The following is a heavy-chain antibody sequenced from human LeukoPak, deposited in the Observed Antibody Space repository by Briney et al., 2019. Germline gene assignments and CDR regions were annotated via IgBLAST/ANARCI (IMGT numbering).Heavy chain of an antibody. V-gene: IGHV4-39*01. CDR3: ARGMSGFVY. CDR2: IYYSGST. J-gene: IGHJ4*02. Sequence: SETLSLTCTVSGGSISSSSYYWGWIRQPPGKGLEWIGSIYYSGSTYYNPSLKSRVTISVDTSKNQFSLKLSSVTAADTAVYYCARGMSGFVYWGQGTLVTVSS. D-gene: IGHD3-3*01. CDR1: GGSISSSSYY.